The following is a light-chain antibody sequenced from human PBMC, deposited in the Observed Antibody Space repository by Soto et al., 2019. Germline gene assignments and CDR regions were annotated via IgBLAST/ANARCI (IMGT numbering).Light chain of an antibody. CDR2: DAS. Sequence: DIQMTQSPSTLSASVGDRVTITCRASQSISSWLAWYQQKPGKDPKLLIYDASSLESGVPSRFSGSGSGTEFTLTISSLQPDDCATYYCQQYNSYPITFGQGTRLEIK. CDR1: QSISSW. CDR3: QQYNSYPIT. V-gene: IGKV1-5*01. J-gene: IGKJ5*01.